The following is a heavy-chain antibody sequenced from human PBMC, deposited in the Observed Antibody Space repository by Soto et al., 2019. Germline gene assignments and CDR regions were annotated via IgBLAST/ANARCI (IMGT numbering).Heavy chain of an antibody. CDR1: GLSISGGVYY. Sequence: SETLCLTCTVSGLSISGGVYYWSKIRQHPGKGLEWIGYIYYSGSTYYNPSLKSRVTISVDTSKNQFSLKLSSVTAADTAVYYCARIRADYYDSSGYYYSSGYFDYWGQGTLVTVS. V-gene: IGHV4-31*03. D-gene: IGHD3-22*01. CDR3: ARIRADYYDSSGYYYSSGYFDY. CDR2: IYYSGST. J-gene: IGHJ4*02.